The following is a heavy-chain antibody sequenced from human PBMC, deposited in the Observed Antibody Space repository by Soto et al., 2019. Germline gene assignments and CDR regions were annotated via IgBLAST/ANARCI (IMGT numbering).Heavy chain of an antibody. CDR3: AHIPNYYQYDWFDP. Sequence: QITLKESGPTLVKPTQTLTLTCTFSGFSLTTRGVGVGWIRQPPGKALECLALIYWDDDKRYSPSLQSRLSIXKXPYXNQVVLTMTNVDPVDTATYYCAHIPNYYQYDWFDPWGQGTLVSVSS. V-gene: IGHV2-5*02. D-gene: IGHD3-16*01. CDR2: IYWDDDK. CDR1: GFSLTTRGVG. J-gene: IGHJ5*02.